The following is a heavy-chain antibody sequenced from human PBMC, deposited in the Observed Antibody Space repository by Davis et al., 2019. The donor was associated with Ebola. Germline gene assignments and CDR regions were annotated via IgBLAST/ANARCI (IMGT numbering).Heavy chain of an antibody. CDR1: GFTVSSYS. CDR3: ARGQIDYGDYVFYYYYGMDV. J-gene: IGHJ6*02. V-gene: IGHV3-48*02. CDR2: ISSSSSTI. D-gene: IGHD4-17*01. Sequence: GGSLRLSCAASGFTVSSYSMNWVRQAPGKGLEWVSYISSSSSTIYYADSVKGRFTISRDNAKNSLYLQMNSLRDEDTAVYYCARGQIDYGDYVFYYYYGMDVWGQGTTVTVSS.